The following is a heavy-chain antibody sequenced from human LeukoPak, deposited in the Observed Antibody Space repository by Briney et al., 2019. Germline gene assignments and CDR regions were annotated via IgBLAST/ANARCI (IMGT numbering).Heavy chain of an antibody. J-gene: IGHJ4*02. D-gene: IGHD5-12*01. CDR3: VGGEWLRSGLGY. CDR2: IYSDGST. CDR1: GFTFSSYA. Sequence: SGGSLRLSCAASGFTFSSYAMSWVRQAPGKGLEWVSTIYSDGSTYYADSVKGRFIISRDNSKNTLYLQMNSLRAEDTAVYFCVGGEWLRSGLGYWGQGTLVTVSS. V-gene: IGHV3-23*05.